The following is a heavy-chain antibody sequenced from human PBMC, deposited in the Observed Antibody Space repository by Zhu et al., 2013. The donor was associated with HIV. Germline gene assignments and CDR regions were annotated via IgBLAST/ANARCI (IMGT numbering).Heavy chain of an antibody. D-gene: IGHD3-10*01. Sequence: QVQLVQSGAEVKKPGSSVKVSCKASGGTFSSYAISWVRQAPGQGLEWMGGIIPIFGTANYAQKFQGRVTITADESTSTAYMELSSLRSEDTAVYYCAREAQYYGSGSYYYPLDYWGQGTLVTVSS. CDR2: IIPIFGTA. V-gene: IGHV1-69*01. J-gene: IGHJ4*02. CDR1: GGTFSSYA. CDR3: AREAQYYGSGSYYYPLDY.